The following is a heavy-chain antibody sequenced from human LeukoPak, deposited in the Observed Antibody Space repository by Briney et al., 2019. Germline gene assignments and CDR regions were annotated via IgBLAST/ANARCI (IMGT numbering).Heavy chain of an antibody. CDR1: GFTFTNYV. CDR2: ISGSGGRT. CDR3: AKDSWRDQLPFIFDY. J-gene: IGHJ4*02. Sequence: GGSLRLSCAASGFTFTNYVMSWVRQAPGEGLEWVSGISGSGGRTFYADSVKGRFPISRDNSKNTLSLQMNSLRADDTAVYYCAKDSWRDQLPFIFDYWGQGILVTVSA. V-gene: IGHV3-23*01. D-gene: IGHD2-2*01.